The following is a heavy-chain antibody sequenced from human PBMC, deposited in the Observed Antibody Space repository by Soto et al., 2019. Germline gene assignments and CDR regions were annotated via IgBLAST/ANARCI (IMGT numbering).Heavy chain of an antibody. D-gene: IGHD3-16*02. Sequence: QVQLVQSGADVKKPGSSVKVSCKASGGTFSSYAISWVRQAPGQGLEWMGGIIPIFGTANYAQKFQGRVTITADKSTSTAYMELSSLRSEETAVYYCARGSKYYDYVWGSYLPENWFDPWGQGTLVTVSS. CDR2: IIPIFGTA. J-gene: IGHJ5*02. CDR1: GGTFSSYA. V-gene: IGHV1-69*06. CDR3: ARGSKYYDYVWGSYLPENWFDP.